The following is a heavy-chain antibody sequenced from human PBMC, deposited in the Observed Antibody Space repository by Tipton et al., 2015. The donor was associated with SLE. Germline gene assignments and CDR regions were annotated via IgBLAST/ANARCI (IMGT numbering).Heavy chain of an antibody. D-gene: IGHD5-12*01. CDR1: GDSINSDGYF. J-gene: IGHJ4*02. V-gene: IGHV4-31*03. Sequence: TLSLTCTVSGDSINSDGYFWAWIRQPPGKGLEWIGYIYYSGSTYYNPSLQSRLTMSVDTSRNQFSLKLTSVTAAGTAVYYCARGGVGGFEYLGYWGQGTPVVVSS. CDR2: IYYSGST. CDR3: ARGGVGGFEYLGY.